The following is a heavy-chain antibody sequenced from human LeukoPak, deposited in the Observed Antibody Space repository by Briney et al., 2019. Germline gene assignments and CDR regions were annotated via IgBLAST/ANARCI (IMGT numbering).Heavy chain of an antibody. V-gene: IGHV3-23*01. J-gene: IGHJ4*02. D-gene: IGHD4-17*01. CDR1: GFTFSSYA. Sequence: GGSLRLSCAASGFTFSSYAMSWVRQAPGKGLEWVSTISGSGGSTNSADSVRGRFTLSRDNSKNTLYLQMNSLRAEDTAVYYCAKADRGYGDDYYFDYWGQGTLVTVSS. CDR3: AKADRGYGDDYYFDY. CDR2: ISGSGGST.